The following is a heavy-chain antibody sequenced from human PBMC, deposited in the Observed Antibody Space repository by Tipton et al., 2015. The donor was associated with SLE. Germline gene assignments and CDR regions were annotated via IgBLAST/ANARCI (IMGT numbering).Heavy chain of an antibody. Sequence: TLSLTCTVSGGSIISSSYYWGWIRQPPGKGLEWIGSIYYSGSTYYNPSLKSRVTISVDTSKNQFSLKLSSVTAADTAVYYCARGREDYGDAFVYWGQGTLVTVS. D-gene: IGHD4-17*01. CDR2: IYYSGST. CDR3: ARGREDYGDAFVY. J-gene: IGHJ4*02. CDR1: GGSIISSSYY. V-gene: IGHV4-39*07.